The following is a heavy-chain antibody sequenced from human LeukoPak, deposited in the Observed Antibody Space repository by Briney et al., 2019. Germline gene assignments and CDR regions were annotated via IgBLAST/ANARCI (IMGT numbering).Heavy chain of an antibody. CDR3: ARRHSSSAYYYYYMDV. CDR2: FTVYNGNT. CDR1: HPTVSPSV. V-gene: IGHV1-18*01. J-gene: IGHJ6*03. Sequence: GASVKLSCTAFHPTVSPSVTILWPRSPGQRVKCRGWFTVYNGNTNYAQKLQDRVTMTTDTSTSTAYMELRNLRSDDTAVDYCARRHSSSAYYYYYMDVWGKGTMVTVSS. D-gene: IGHD6-6*01.